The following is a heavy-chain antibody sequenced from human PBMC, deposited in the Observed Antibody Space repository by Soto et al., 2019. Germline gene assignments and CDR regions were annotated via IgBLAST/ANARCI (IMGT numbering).Heavy chain of an antibody. CDR1: GDSITSSSFY. D-gene: IGHD3-16*01. Sequence: SETLSLTCTVSGDSITSSSFYWGWIRQPPGKGLECIGNIYYDGNTYYNPSLKSRVTISLDTSKNQFSLRLNSVTAADTAVYYCARRYGGNFDYWGQGTLVTVSS. V-gene: IGHV4-39*01. CDR2: IYYDGNT. CDR3: ARRYGGNFDY. J-gene: IGHJ4*02.